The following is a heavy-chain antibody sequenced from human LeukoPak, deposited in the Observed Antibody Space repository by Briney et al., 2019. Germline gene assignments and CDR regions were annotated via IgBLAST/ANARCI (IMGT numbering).Heavy chain of an antibody. V-gene: IGHV3-15*01. CDR1: GFTFSNAW. D-gene: IGHD2-2*01. J-gene: IGHJ6*03. Sequence: GGSLRLSCAASGFTFSNAWMSWVRQAPGKGLEWVGRIKSKTDGGTTDYAAPVKGRFTISRDDSKNTLYLQMNSPKTEDTAVYYCTTDTKYQLPPSLYYYYYMDVWGKGTTVTVSS. CDR2: IKSKTDGGTT. CDR3: TTDTKYQLPPSLYYYYYMDV.